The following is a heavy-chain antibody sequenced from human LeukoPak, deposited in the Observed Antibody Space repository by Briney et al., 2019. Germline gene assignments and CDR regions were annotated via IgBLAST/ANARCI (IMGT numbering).Heavy chain of an antibody. CDR2: INPNSGGT. CDR1: GYTFTGYY. V-gene: IGHV1-2*02. CDR3: ARDLRFLEWNNYFDY. J-gene: IGHJ4*02. D-gene: IGHD3-3*01. Sequence: ASVKVSCTASGYTFTGYYMHWVRQAPGQGLEWMGWINPNSGGTNYAQKFQGRVTMTRDTSISTAYMELSRLRSDDTAVYYCARDLRFLEWNNYFDYWGQGTLVTVSS.